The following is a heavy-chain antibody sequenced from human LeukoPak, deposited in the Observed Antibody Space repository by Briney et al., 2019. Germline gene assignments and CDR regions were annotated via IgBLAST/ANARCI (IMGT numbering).Heavy chain of an antibody. CDR2: IKQDGSEK. CDR1: GFTFSSYW. CDR3: ARDTGYYDYAWGSYRSEAFDI. J-gene: IGHJ3*02. Sequence: PGRSLRLSCAASGFTFSSYWMSWVSQAPGKGLEWVANIKQDGSEKYYVDSVKGRFTISRDNAKNSLYLQMNSLRAEDTAVYYCARDTGYYDYAWGSYRSEAFDIWGQGTMVTVSS. D-gene: IGHD3-16*02. V-gene: IGHV3-7*01.